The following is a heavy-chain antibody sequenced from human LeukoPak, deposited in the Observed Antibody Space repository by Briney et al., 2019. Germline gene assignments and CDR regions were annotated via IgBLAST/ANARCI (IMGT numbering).Heavy chain of an antibody. V-gene: IGHV3-48*04. CDR1: GFTISSYA. CDR3: ARDVHDYDSSGYYRFDY. J-gene: IGHJ4*02. D-gene: IGHD3-22*01. Sequence: QAGGSLRLSCAASGFTISSYAMDWVRQTPGKGLEWVSYISSESGAKYDADSVKGRFTISRDNAKNSLYLQMNSLRAEDTAVYYCARDVHDYDSSGYYRFDYWGQGTVVTVSS. CDR2: ISSESGAK.